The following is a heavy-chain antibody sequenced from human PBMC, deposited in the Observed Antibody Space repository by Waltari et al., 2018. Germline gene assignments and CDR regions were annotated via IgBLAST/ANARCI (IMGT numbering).Heavy chain of an antibody. D-gene: IGHD1-1*01. V-gene: IGHV3-23*04. CDR2: ISGGGTST. CDR3: AKEDDNLPGSNRFDP. Sequence: EVQLVESGGGLVQPGGSLRLSCVVSGFTFSSYAMSWVRQAPGKGLEWVSGISGGGTSTYYADSVKGRFTVSRDNSKNTLYLHMNGLRGDDTAVYYCAKEDDNLPGSNRFDPWGQGTLVTVSS. CDR1: GFTFSSYA. J-gene: IGHJ5*02.